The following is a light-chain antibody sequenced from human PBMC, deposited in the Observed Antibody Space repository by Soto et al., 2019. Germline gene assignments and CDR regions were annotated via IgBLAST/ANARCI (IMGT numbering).Light chain of an antibody. CDR3: QVWDSSSDHVV. J-gene: IGLJ2*01. Sequence: SYELTQPPSVSVAPGQTARIPCGGNNIGSKGVHWYQPSPGLAPVLVVYVDRDRPSGIPERFSGSNSGNTATLTISRVEAGDEADYYCQVWDSSSDHVVFGGGTKVTVL. V-gene: IGLV3-21*02. CDR1: NIGSKG. CDR2: VDR.